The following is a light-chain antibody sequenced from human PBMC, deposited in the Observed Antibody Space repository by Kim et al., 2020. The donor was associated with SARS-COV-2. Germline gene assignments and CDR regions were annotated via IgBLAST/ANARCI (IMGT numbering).Light chain of an antibody. CDR3: AAWDVSLNGWV. CDR1: SSNIGSYT. Sequence: QSVLTQPPSASGTPGQRVTISCSGSSSNIGSYTVNWYQHLPGTAPKVLIHSNDQRPSGVPDRFSGSKSGTSASLAISGLQSEDEAGYYCAAWDVSLNGWVFGGGTKLTVL. CDR2: SND. V-gene: IGLV1-44*01. J-gene: IGLJ3*02.